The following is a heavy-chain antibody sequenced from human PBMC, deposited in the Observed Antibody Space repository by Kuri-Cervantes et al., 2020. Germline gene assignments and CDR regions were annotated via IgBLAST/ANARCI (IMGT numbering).Heavy chain of an antibody. Sequence: SLKISCAASGFTFDDYAMHWVRQAPGKGLEWVSGVSWNSGSIGYADSVKGRFTISRDNSKNTLYLQMNSLRAEDAAVYYCARDQGRKIRAFDIWGQGTMVTVSS. CDR3: ARDQGRKIRAFDI. V-gene: IGHV3-9*01. CDR1: GFTFDDYA. J-gene: IGHJ3*02. CDR2: VSWNSGSI.